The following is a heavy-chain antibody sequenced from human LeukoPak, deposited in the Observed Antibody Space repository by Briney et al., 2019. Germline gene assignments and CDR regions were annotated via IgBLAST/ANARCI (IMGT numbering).Heavy chain of an antibody. V-gene: IGHV3-23*01. CDR2: ISGSGGNT. CDR1: GFAFSRYG. Sequence: PGGSLRLPCAASGFAFSRYGIVWVRQAPGRGLEWVSGISGSGGNTYYGDSVKGRFTISRDNSKNTVYLQMNSLRAEDTAVYYCAKAQGYLDYWGQGTLATVSS. CDR3: AKAQGYLDY. J-gene: IGHJ4*02.